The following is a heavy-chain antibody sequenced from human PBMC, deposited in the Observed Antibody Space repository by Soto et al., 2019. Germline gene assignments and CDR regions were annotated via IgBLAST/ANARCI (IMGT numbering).Heavy chain of an antibody. D-gene: IGHD2-15*01. CDR3: ARNYCPRECYFDY. Sequence: SETLSLTCTVSGGSISSGDYYWSWIRQPPGKGLEWIGYIYYSGSTYYNPSLKSRVTISVDTSKNQFSLKLSSVTAADTAVYYCARNYCPRECYFDYWGHGTLVTVSS. J-gene: IGHJ4*01. CDR1: GGSISSGDYY. V-gene: IGHV4-30-4*01. CDR2: IYYSGST.